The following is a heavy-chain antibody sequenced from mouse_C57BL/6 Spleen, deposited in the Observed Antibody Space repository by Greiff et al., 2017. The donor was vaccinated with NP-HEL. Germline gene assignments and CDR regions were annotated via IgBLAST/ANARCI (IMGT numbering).Heavy chain of an antibody. D-gene: IGHD2-4*01. CDR2: INPNDGTT. J-gene: IGHJ3*01. CDR1: GYAFTDYY. V-gene: IGHV1-39*01. CDR3: AREEDDDGSWFAY. Sequence: VQLQQSGPELVKPGASVKISCKASGYAFTDYYMNWVKQRTGKRLEWIGVINPNDGTTSYNQKFKGKATLTVDQSSSTAYMQLNSLTSEDSAVYYCAREEDDDGSWFAYWGQGTLVTVSA.